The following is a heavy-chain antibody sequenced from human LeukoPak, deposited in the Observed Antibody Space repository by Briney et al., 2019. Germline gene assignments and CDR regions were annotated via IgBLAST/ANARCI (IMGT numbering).Heavy chain of an antibody. CDR2: INHSGST. CDR1: GGSFSGYY. V-gene: IGHV4-34*01. Sequence: PSETLSLTCAVYGGSFSGYYWSWIRQPPGKGLEWIGEINHSGSTNYNPSLKSRVTISVDTSKNQFSLKLSSVTAADTAVYYCANGRPWIPLDYWGQGTLVTVSS. D-gene: IGHD5-18*01. CDR3: ANGRPWIPLDY. J-gene: IGHJ4*02.